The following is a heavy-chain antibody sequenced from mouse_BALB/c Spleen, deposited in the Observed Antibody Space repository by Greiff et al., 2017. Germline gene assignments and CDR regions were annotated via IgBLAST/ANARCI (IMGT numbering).Heavy chain of an antibody. CDR2: ISSGGST. V-gene: IGHV5-6-5*01. CDR1: GFTFSSYA. Sequence: EVKLVESGGGLVKPGGSLKLSCAASGFTFSSYAMSWVRQTPEKRLEWVASISSGGSTYYPDSVKGRFTISRDNARNILYLQMSSLRSEDTAMYYCARGGYGSSLYYAMDYWGQGTSVTVSS. D-gene: IGHD1-1*01. CDR3: ARGGYGSSLYYAMDY. J-gene: IGHJ4*01.